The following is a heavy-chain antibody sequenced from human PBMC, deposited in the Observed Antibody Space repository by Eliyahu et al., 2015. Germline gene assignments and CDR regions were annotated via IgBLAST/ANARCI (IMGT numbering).Heavy chain of an antibody. CDR2: INHSGST. CDR3: ARASPRRLIGRAFDI. V-gene: IGHV4-34*01. Sequence: QVQLQQWGAGLLKPSETLSLXCXVYGGXFXGYYWSWVRQPPGKGLEWIGEINHSGSTNYNPSLKSRVTISVDTSKNQFSLKLSSVTAADTAVYYCARASPRRLIGRAFDIWGQGTMVTVSS. J-gene: IGHJ3*02. CDR1: GGXFXGYY. D-gene: IGHD3-10*01.